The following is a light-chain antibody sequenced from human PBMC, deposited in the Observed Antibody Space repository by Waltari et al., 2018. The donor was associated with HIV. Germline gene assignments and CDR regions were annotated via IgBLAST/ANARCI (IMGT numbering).Light chain of an antibody. V-gene: IGLV1-47*01. J-gene: IGLJ2*01. Sequence: QSVLTQPPSASGTPGQRVTISWSGSSSNIGTNYIIWYEQLPGTAPTLLIYRNNQRPSGVPDRFSGSKSGTSVFLAISGLRSEDEADYYCAAWDENLSGRVVFGGGTKLTVL. CDR2: RNN. CDR1: SSNIGTNY. CDR3: AAWDENLSGRVV.